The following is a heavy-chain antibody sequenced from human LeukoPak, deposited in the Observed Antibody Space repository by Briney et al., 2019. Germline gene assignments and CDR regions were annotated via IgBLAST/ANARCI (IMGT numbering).Heavy chain of an antibody. CDR3: AKDAGYYGSGSHFDY. Sequence: GGSLRLSCAASGFTFSSYAMRWVRQAPGKGLEWVSAISDSGGSTYYADSVKGRFTISRDNSKNTLYLQMNSLRAEDTAVYYCAKDAGYYGSGSHFDYWGQGTLVTVSS. V-gene: IGHV3-23*01. D-gene: IGHD3-10*01. J-gene: IGHJ4*02. CDR2: ISDSGGST. CDR1: GFTFSSYA.